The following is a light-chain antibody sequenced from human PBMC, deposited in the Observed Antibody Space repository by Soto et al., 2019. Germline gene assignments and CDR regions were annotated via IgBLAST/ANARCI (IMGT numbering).Light chain of an antibody. J-gene: IGKJ1*01. Sequence: DIQMAQSPSSLSASVGDRVTITCRASQSISSYLNWYQQKPGKAPKLLIYDASTLENGVPSRFSGSASGTDFTLTISSLQPYDFATYYCQQYNSYSPRTFGQGTKVDIK. CDR3: QQYNSYSPRT. CDR2: DAS. CDR1: QSISSY. V-gene: IGKV1-5*01.